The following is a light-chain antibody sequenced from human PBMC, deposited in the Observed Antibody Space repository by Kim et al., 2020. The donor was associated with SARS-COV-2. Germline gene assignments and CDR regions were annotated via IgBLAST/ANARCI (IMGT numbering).Light chain of an antibody. V-gene: IGKV3-20*01. Sequence: PGESATLSCRATESINSDFLAWYQQTPGQAPRLLIYDASSRATGIPDRFSGSGSGTDFTLTISRLETEDFAVYYCQQYGSSPFTFGPGTKVDIK. CDR3: QQYGSSPFT. J-gene: IGKJ3*01. CDR2: DAS. CDR1: ESINSDF.